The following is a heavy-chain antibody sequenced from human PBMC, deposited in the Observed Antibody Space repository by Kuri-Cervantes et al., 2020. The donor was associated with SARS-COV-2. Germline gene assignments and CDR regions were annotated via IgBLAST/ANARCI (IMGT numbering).Heavy chain of an antibody. D-gene: IGHD3-3*01. J-gene: IGHJ1*01. Sequence: SETLSLTCTVSSGSINSGNYYWNWIRQPPGKGLEWIGHIFYTGSAYYNPSLETRLTISFDASKNQFSLKLTSVTAADTAVYYCARDPRTTIFGVVIIEGPFQHWGQGTLVTVSS. CDR2: IFYTGSA. V-gene: IGHV4-30-4*08. CDR1: SGSINSGNYY. CDR3: ARDPRTTIFGVVIIEGPFQH.